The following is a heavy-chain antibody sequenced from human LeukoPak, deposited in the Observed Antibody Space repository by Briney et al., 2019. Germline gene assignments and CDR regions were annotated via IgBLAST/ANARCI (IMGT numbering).Heavy chain of an antibody. J-gene: IGHJ4*02. Sequence: SETLSLTCTVSGGSISSSSYYWGWIRQPPGKGLEWIGSIYYSGSTYYNPSIKSRVTISVDTSKNQFSLKLSSVTAADTAVYYCARDPSYYYGSGSLLAGDYWGQGTLVTVSS. CDR1: GGSISSSSYY. CDR2: IYYSGST. D-gene: IGHD3-10*01. CDR3: ARDPSYYYGSGSLLAGDY. V-gene: IGHV4-39*07.